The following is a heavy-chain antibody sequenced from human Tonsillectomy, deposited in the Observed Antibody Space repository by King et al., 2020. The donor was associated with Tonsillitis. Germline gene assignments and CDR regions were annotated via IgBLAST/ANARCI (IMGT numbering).Heavy chain of an antibody. CDR2: IKQDGSEK. Sequence: VQLVESGGGLVQPGGSLRLSCAVSGFTFSTYWMSWVRQAPGKGLEWVANIKQDGSEKYYVDSVKGRFTISRDNAKKSLYLQMNSLRAEDTAVYYCARDQSGYTYGFQAGFDYWGQGTLVTVSS. V-gene: IGHV3-7*03. CDR3: ARDQSGYTYGFQAGFDY. D-gene: IGHD5-18*01. CDR1: GFTFSTYW. J-gene: IGHJ4*02.